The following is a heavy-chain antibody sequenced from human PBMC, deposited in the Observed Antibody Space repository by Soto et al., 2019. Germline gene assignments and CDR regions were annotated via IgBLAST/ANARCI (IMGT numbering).Heavy chain of an antibody. D-gene: IGHD6-19*01. Sequence: QVQLQESGPGLVKPSQTLSLTCTVSGGSISSGGYYWSWLRQHPGKGLEWIGYIFDGGTTYYNPSLKSRVTISAAPSKSQFSLRLTSVTATDTAVYYCASQASGWYPDYWGQGTLVTVSS. CDR1: GGSISSGGYY. V-gene: IGHV4-31*03. J-gene: IGHJ4*02. CDR2: IFDGGTT. CDR3: ASQASGWYPDY.